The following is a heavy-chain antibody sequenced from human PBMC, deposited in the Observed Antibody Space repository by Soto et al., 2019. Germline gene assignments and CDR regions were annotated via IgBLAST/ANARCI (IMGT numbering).Heavy chain of an antibody. CDR3: AVRRDIVVVPAAKIGMDV. V-gene: IGHV1-69*01. J-gene: IGHJ6*02. D-gene: IGHD2-2*01. CDR2: IIPIFGTA. Sequence: QVQLVQSGAEVKKPGSSVKVSCKASGGTFSSYAISWVRQAPGQGLEWMGGIIPIFGTANYAQKIQGRVTMTADESTSTAYMELSSLRSEDTAVYYCAVRRDIVVVPAAKIGMDVWGQGTTVTVSS. CDR1: GGTFSSYA.